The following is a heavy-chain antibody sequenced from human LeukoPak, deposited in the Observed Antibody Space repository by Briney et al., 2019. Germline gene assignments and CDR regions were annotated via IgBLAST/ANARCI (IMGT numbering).Heavy chain of an antibody. CDR3: ARHTPIVVVPAALPTYYYYMDV. CDR1: GGSISSYY. CDR2: INHSGST. Sequence: PSETLSLTCTVSGGSISSYYWSWIRQPPGKGLEWIGEINHSGSTNYNPSLKSRVTISVDTSKNQFSLKLSSVTAADTAVYYCARHTPIVVVPAALPTYYYYMDVWGKGTTVTVSS. J-gene: IGHJ6*03. V-gene: IGHV4-34*01. D-gene: IGHD2-2*01.